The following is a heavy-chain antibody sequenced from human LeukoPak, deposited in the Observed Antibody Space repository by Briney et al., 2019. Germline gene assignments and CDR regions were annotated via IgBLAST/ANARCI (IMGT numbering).Heavy chain of an antibody. CDR1: GDSISGGDYF. D-gene: IGHD6-19*01. Sequence: MSSETLSLTCTVSGDSISGGDYFWSWIRQPAGKGLEWVGRISTSGKTNSNPSLNNRVTLSLDTSKNHFSLKLSSVTAADTAVYYCAKGAGPPWFDPWGQGTLVIVSS. CDR3: AKGAGPPWFDP. J-gene: IGHJ5*02. CDR2: ISTSGKT. V-gene: IGHV4-61*02.